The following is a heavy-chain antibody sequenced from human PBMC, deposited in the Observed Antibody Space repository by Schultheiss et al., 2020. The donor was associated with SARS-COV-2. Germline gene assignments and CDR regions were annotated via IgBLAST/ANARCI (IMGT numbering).Heavy chain of an antibody. Sequence: SETLSLTCAVYGGSFSGYYWSWIRQPPGKGLEWIGEINHSGSTNYNPSLKSRVTISVDTSKNQFSLKLSSVTAADTAVYYCARDFLDYGDEGYWGQGTLVTVSS. CDR2: INHSGST. CDR1: GGSFSGYY. D-gene: IGHD4-17*01. CDR3: ARDFLDYGDEGY. J-gene: IGHJ4*02. V-gene: IGHV4-34*01.